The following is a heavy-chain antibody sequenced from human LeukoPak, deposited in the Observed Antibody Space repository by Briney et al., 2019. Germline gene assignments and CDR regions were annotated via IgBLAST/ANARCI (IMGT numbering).Heavy chain of an antibody. CDR3: ARVGADFDFWSGYYKRGRWFDP. CDR1: GGTFSSYV. J-gene: IGHJ5*02. Sequence: GASVKVSCKASGGTFSSYVISWVRQAPGQGLEWMGGIIPIFGTANYAQKFQGRVTITADESTSTAYMELSSLRSEDTAVYYCARVGADFDFWSGYYKRGRWFDPWGQGTLVTVSS. D-gene: IGHD3-3*01. V-gene: IGHV1-69*13. CDR2: IIPIFGTA.